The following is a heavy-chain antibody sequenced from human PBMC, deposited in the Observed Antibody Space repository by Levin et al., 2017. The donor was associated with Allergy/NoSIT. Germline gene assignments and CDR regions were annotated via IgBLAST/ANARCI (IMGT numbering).Heavy chain of an antibody. Sequence: PGGSLRLSCAASGFDFSRYGIHWVRQAPGKGLEWVAIITSDGGNKYYLDSVKGRFTISRDNSKNTLYLQMNSLRPEDSAVYDCAKGGDMDAWGQGTTVTVSS. V-gene: IGHV3-30*18. D-gene: IGHD1-26*01. CDR3: AKGGDMDA. CDR2: ITSDGGNK. J-gene: IGHJ6*02. CDR1: GFDFSRYG.